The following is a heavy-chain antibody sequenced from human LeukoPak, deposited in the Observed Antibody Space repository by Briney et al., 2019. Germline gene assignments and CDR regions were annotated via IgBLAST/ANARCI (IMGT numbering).Heavy chain of an antibody. CDR1: GFTFGDYA. CDR3: TRVVPAAIGDY. Sequence: GGSLRPSCTASGFTFGDYAMSWVRQAPGKGLEWVGFIRSKAYGGTTEYAASVKGRFTISRDDSKSIAYLQMNSLKTEDTAVYYCTRVVPAAIGDYWGQGTLVTVSS. D-gene: IGHD2-2*01. J-gene: IGHJ4*02. CDR2: IRSKAYGGTT. V-gene: IGHV3-49*04.